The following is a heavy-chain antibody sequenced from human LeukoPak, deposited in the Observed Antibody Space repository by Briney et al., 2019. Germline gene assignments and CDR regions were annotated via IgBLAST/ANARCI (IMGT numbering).Heavy chain of an antibody. V-gene: IGHV4-4*07. J-gene: IGHJ2*01. CDR3: GRDRSTAGYWYFDL. Sequence: SETLSLTCTVSGGSLGSYYWSWMRQPAGKGLEWIGRIYTSGSTNYNPSLKSRVSMSVDTSKNQVSLKLSSVTAADTAVYYCGRDRSTAGYWYFDLWGRGTLVSVSS. D-gene: IGHD6-19*01. CDR1: GGSLGSYY. CDR2: IYTSGST.